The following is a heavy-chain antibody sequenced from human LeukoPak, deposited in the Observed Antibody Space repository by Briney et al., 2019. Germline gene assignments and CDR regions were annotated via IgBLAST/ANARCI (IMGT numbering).Heavy chain of an antibody. V-gene: IGHV3-23*01. D-gene: IGHD2-2*01. CDR2: ISGSGGST. J-gene: IGHJ4*02. Sequence: PGGSLRLSCVASGFPFSSYWMTWVRQAPGKGLEWVSAISGSGGSTYYADSVKGRFTISRDNSKNTLYLQMNSLRAEDTAVYYCAKDNDIVVVPAAYEGDYWGQGTLVTVSS. CDR3: AKDNDIVVVPAAYEGDY. CDR1: GFPFSSYW.